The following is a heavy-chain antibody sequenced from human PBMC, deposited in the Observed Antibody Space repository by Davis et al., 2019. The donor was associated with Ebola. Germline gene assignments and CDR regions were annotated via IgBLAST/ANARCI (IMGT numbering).Heavy chain of an antibody. CDR2: IIPILGIA. Sequence: AASVKVSCKASGGTFTSYAISWVRQAPGQGLEWMGRIIPILGIANYAQKFQGRVTITADKSTSTAYMELSSLRSEDTAVYYCARGRRLGVLRWFDPWGQGTLVTVSS. D-gene: IGHD2-2*01. CDR3: ARGRRLGVLRWFDP. V-gene: IGHV1-69*04. J-gene: IGHJ5*02. CDR1: GGTFTSYA.